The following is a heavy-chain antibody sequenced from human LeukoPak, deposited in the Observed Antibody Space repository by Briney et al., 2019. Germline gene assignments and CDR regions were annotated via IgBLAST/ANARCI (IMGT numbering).Heavy chain of an antibody. CDR3: ARGRYNWNYDWFDP. V-gene: IGHV4-34*01. D-gene: IGHD1-7*01. Sequence: SETLSLTCGVYGGSFSGYYWSWIRQPPGKGLEWIGEINRSGSTNYNPSLKSRVTISVDTSKNQFSLKLSSVTAADTAVYYCARGRYNWNYDWFDPWGQGTLVTVSS. CDR2: INRSGST. CDR1: GGSFSGYY. J-gene: IGHJ5*02.